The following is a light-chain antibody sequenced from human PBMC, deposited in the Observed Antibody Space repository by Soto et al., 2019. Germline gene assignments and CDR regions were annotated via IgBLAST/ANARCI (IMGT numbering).Light chain of an antibody. CDR2: EAS. Sequence: DIHMTQSPSTLSASVGDRVTITCRASQNINSWLAWYQQKPGKAPKLLIYEASSLEKGVPARFGGSGSGTEFTLTISNLQPDDFATYYCQQYDSYSSGPFGQGTKVDI. J-gene: IGKJ1*01. CDR3: QQYDSYSSGP. CDR1: QNINSW. V-gene: IGKV1-5*03.